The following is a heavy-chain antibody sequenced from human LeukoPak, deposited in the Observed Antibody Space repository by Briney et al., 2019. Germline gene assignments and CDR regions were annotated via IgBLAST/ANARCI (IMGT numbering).Heavy chain of an antibody. V-gene: IGHV4-34*01. CDR1: GGSFSGYY. D-gene: IGHD3-22*01. J-gene: IGHJ6*02. CDR3: ARGIKGYDSSGYSDSYYYYYGMDV. CDR2: INHSGST. Sequence: KPSETLSLTCAVYGGSFSGYYWSWIRQPPGKGLERIGEINHSGSTNYNPSLKSRVTISVDTSKNQFSLKLSSVTAADTAVYYCARGIKGYDSSGYSDSYYYYYGMDVWGQGITVTVSS.